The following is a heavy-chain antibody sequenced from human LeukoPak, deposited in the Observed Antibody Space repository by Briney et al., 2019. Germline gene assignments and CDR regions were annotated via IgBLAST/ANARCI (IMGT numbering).Heavy chain of an antibody. V-gene: IGHV3-7*01. CDR3: ARLVSGSAPAFDY. CDR1: GFTFSNYW. J-gene: IGHJ4*02. Sequence: PGGSLRLSCAASGFTFSNYWMSWVRQAPGKGLEWVANIKEDGSEKNYVDSVKGRFTISRDNAKNSLYLQMNSLRAEDTGVYYCARLVSGSAPAFDYWGQGTLVTVSS. D-gene: IGHD1-26*01. CDR2: IKEDGSEK.